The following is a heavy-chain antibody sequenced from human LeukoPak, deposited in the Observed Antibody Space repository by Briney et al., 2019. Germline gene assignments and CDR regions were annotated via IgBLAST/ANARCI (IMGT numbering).Heavy chain of an antibody. V-gene: IGHV5-10-1*01. CDR1: GYSFTSYW. Sequence: GESLKIPCKGSGYSFTSYWISWVRQMPGKGLEWMGRIDPSDSYTNYSPSFQGHVTISADKSISTAYLQWSSLKASDTAMYYCARAFSPTYYYDSSGSNLSSRPVYYWGQGSLVTVSS. J-gene: IGHJ4*02. D-gene: IGHD3-22*01. CDR3: ARAFSPTYYYDSSGSNLSSRPVYY. CDR2: IDPSDSYT.